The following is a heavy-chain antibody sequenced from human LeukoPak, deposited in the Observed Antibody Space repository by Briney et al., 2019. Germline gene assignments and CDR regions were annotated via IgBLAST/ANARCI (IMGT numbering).Heavy chain of an antibody. V-gene: IGHV1-2*02. Sequence: GASVKVSCKASGYAFTTYYMHWVRQAPGQGLEWMGWINPNSGGTNYAQKFQGRVTMTRDTSISTAYMELSRLRSDDTAVYYCASAPRGSKSSSWTDWGQGTLVTVSS. J-gene: IGHJ4*02. CDR2: INPNSGGT. CDR3: ASAPRGSKSSSWTD. CDR1: GYAFTTYY. D-gene: IGHD6-13*01.